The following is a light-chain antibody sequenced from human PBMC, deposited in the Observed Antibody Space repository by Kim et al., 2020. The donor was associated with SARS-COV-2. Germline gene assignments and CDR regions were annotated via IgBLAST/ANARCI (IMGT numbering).Light chain of an antibody. Sequence: GDTVTITCRASQTIDRNLXWYQQRPGKAPDLLIFGASGLQSGVPSRFSGSGSGTDFTLTISGLEAEDFATYVCQQSYKTPWTFG. J-gene: IGKJ1*01. CDR3: QQSYKTPWT. V-gene: IGKV1-39*01. CDR2: GAS. CDR1: QTIDRN.